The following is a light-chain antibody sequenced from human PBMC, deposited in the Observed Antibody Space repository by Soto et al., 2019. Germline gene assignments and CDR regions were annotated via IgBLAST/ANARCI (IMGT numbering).Light chain of an antibody. J-gene: IGLJ3*02. CDR2: EVS. Sequence: QSALTQPASVSGSPGQSITISCTGTSSDVGGHNYVSWYQQHPGKAPKLMIYEVSNRPSGVSYRFSGSKSGNTASLTISGLQAEDEADYHCSSYTSSSTWVFGGGTKLTVL. V-gene: IGLV2-14*01. CDR3: SSYTSSSTWV. CDR1: SSDVGGHNY.